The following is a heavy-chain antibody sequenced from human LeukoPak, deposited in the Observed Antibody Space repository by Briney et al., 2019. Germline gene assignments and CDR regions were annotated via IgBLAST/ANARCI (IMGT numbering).Heavy chain of an antibody. CDR3: ARTYCGTNACPFDH. J-gene: IGHJ4*02. CDR2: IYYSGST. V-gene: IGHV4-59*08. D-gene: IGHD2-21*01. CDR1: GGSISSYY. Sequence: PSETLSLTCTVSGGSISSYYWSWIRQPPGEGLEWIGFIYYSGSTNQNPSLKSRVTISVDTSKNQFSLKLSSVTAADTAIYYCARTYCGTNACPFDHWGQGNLVTVSS.